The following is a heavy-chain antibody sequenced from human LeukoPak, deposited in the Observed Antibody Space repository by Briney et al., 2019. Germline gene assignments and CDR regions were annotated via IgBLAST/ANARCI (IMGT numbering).Heavy chain of an antibody. D-gene: IGHD3-22*01. Sequence: GRSLRLSCAASGFTFSSYGMHWVRQAPGKGLEWVAVISYDGSNKYYADSVKGRFTISRDNSKNTLYLQMNSLRAEDTAVYYCAGYDSSGTDAFDIWGQGTMVTVSS. CDR1: GFTFSSYG. V-gene: IGHV3-30*03. CDR3: AGYDSSGTDAFDI. CDR2: ISYDGSNK. J-gene: IGHJ3*02.